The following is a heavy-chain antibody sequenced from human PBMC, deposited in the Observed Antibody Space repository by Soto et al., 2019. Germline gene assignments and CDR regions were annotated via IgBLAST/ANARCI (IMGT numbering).Heavy chain of an antibody. CDR1: GFSLSTNRVG. CDR2: IYGDDNK. CDR3: AHSPAYCSGPGSAYFDY. Sequence: QITLKESGPTLVKPTQTLTLTCTFPGFSLSTNRVGVGWIRQPPGKALEWLTLIYGDDNKHYSPSLKTRLTITKDTPQNQAVLTLTNRHPVDTATYYCAHSPAYCSGPGSAYFDYWGLGTLLTVSS. D-gene: IGHD2-15*01. V-gene: IGHV2-5*02. J-gene: IGHJ4*02.